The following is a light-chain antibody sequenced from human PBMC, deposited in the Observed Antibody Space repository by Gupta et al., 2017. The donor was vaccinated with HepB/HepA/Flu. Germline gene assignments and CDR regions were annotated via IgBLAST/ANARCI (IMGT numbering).Light chain of an antibody. V-gene: IGKV1-8*01. CDR1: QYISSF. CDR2: AAS. Sequence: AIRMTQSPSSFSASTGDRVTLTCRASQYISSFLAWYQQKPGKAPKLLIYAASTLQSGVPSRFSGSGSGTDFTLTISYLQSEDFATYYCQQYHTYPFSFGPGTRLDIK. J-gene: IGKJ3*01. CDR3: QQYHTYPFS.